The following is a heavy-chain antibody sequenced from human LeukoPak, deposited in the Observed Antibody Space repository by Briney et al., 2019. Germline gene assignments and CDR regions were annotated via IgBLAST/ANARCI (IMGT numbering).Heavy chain of an antibody. Sequence: PSETLSLTCTVSGGSISSYYWSWIRQPPGKGLEWIGSIYYSGSTYYNPSLKSRVTISVDTSKNQFSLKLSSVTAADTAVYYCARDNFPYGSGERAFDIWGQGTMVTVSS. CDR1: GGSISSYY. D-gene: IGHD3-10*01. CDR3: ARDNFPYGSGERAFDI. J-gene: IGHJ3*02. CDR2: IYYSGST. V-gene: IGHV4-39*07.